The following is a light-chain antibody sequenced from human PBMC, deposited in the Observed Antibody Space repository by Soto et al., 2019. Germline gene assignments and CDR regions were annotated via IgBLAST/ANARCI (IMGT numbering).Light chain of an antibody. CDR1: QSVPRSY. CDR2: GTS. CDR3: QQYGSSIT. Sequence: SLLTQSPATLALSPGGRATLFFRASQSVPRSYLAWYQQKPGQAPRLLIYGTSSRATGIPDRFSGSGSGTDFTLTISRLEPEDFAVFYCQQYGSSITFGQGTRLEIK. J-gene: IGKJ5*01. V-gene: IGKV3-20*01.